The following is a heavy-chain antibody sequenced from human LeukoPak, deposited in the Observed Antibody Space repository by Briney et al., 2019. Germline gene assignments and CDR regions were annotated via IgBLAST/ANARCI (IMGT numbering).Heavy chain of an antibody. CDR1: GFTFSNAG. Sequence: GGSLRLSCAASGFTFSNAGMSWVRQAPGKGLEWVSRIKSKTDGGTSDYAAPVKVRFTISRDDSKNTLYLQMNSLKTEDTTVYYCTTDRWLRPYNWFDPWGQGTLVTVSS. CDR2: IKSKTDGGTS. D-gene: IGHD5-12*01. CDR3: TTDRWLRPYNWFDP. V-gene: IGHV3-15*01. J-gene: IGHJ5*02.